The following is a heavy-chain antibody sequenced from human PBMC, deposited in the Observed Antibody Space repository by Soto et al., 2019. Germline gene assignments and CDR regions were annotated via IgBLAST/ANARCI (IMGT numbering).Heavy chain of an antibody. CDR2: ISAYNGNT. Sequence: ASVKVSCKASGYTFTSYGISWVRQAPGQGLEWMGWISAYNGNTNYAQKLQGRVTMTTDTSTSTAYMELRSLRSDDTAVYYCARVCGKNDFWSGYFSPGGYYMDVWGKGTTVTVSS. J-gene: IGHJ6*03. CDR1: GYTFTSYG. CDR3: ARVCGKNDFWSGYFSPGGYYMDV. D-gene: IGHD3-3*01. V-gene: IGHV1-18*01.